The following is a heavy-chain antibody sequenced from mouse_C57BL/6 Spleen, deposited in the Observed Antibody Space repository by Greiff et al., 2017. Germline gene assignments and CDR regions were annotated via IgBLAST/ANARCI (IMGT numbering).Heavy chain of an antibody. D-gene: IGHD4-1*01. CDR1: GYTFTSHW. J-gene: IGHJ4*01. CDR2: IFPGSGST. CDR3: TRWDFGYAMDY. V-gene: IGHV1-56*01. Sequence: QVQLQQSGPELVRPGASVKISCKAPGYTFTSHWMQWVRQRPGQGLEWIGEIFPGSGSTYYNEKFKGKAKLTAVTSASTAYMELSSLTNEDSAVYYCTRWDFGYAMDYWGQGTSVTVSS.